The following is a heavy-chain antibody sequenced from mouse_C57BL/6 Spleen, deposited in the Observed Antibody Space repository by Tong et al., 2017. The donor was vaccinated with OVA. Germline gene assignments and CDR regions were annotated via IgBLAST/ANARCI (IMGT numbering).Heavy chain of an antibody. D-gene: IGHD2-4*01. V-gene: IGHV1-54*01. CDR1: GYAFTNYL. CDR3: AAYYDYVFFAY. Sequence: VQLQESGAELVRPGTSVKVSCKASGYAFTNYLIEWVKQRPGQGLEWIGVINPGSGGTNYNEKFKGKATLTADKSSSTAYRQLSSLTSDDSAVYFCAAYYDYVFFAYWGQGTLVTVSA. J-gene: IGHJ3*01. CDR2: INPGSGGT.